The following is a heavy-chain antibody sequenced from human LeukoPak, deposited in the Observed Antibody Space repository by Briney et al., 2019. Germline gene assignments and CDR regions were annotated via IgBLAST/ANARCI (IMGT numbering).Heavy chain of an antibody. D-gene: IGHD2-2*01. CDR1: GGSISSGSYC. CDR2: IYTSGST. Sequence: SETLSLTCTVSGGSISSGSYCWSWIRQPAGKGLEWIGRIYTSGSTNYNPSLKSRVTISVDTSKNQFSLKLSFVTAADTAVYYCARSDIVVVPAAIPPHYYYYGMDVWGQGTTVTVSS. J-gene: IGHJ6*02. CDR3: ARSDIVVVPAAIPPHYYYYGMDV. V-gene: IGHV4-61*02.